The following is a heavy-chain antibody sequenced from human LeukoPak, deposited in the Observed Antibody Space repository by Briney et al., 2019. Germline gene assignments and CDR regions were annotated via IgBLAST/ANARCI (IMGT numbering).Heavy chain of an antibody. V-gene: IGHV4-30-4*01. D-gene: IGHD5-12*01. Sequence: SETLSLTCTVSGGSISSGDYYWSWIRQPPGKGLEWIGYIYYSGSTYYNPSLKSRVTISVDTSKNQFSLKLSSVTAADTAVYYCARESRSMDIVAHFDYWGQGTLVTVSS. CDR3: ARESRSMDIVAHFDY. J-gene: IGHJ4*02. CDR1: GGSISSGDYY. CDR2: IYYSGST.